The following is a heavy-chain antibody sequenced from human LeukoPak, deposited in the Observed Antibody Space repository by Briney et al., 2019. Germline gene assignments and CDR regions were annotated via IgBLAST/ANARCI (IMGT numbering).Heavy chain of an antibody. Sequence: GGSLRLSSAEPRDSPSNDSTPWGCQAPGKGLEWVAVIWYDGSNKYYADSVKGRFTISRDNSKNTLYLQMNSLRAEDTAVYYCESVQVTGTTVYYYYGMDVWGQGTTVTVSS. CDR3: ESVQVTGTTVYYYYGMDV. D-gene: IGHD1-7*01. J-gene: IGHJ6*02. CDR2: IWYDGSNK. V-gene: IGHV3-33*01. CDR1: RDSPSNDS.